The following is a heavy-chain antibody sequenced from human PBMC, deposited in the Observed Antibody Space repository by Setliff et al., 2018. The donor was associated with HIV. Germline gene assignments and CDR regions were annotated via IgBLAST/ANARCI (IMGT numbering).Heavy chain of an antibody. Sequence: GGSLSLSCAASGFTLSDHFMDWVRQAPGKWLEWVGRTKHKPSGYATEYAASVQGRFTFSRDDSKNSLYLQMNSLKIEDTAVYFCGASLRGYPYWGQGTLVTVSA. D-gene: IGHD3-3*01. CDR1: GFTLSDHF. CDR3: GASLRGYPY. CDR2: TKHKPSGYAT. J-gene: IGHJ4*02. V-gene: IGHV3-72*01.